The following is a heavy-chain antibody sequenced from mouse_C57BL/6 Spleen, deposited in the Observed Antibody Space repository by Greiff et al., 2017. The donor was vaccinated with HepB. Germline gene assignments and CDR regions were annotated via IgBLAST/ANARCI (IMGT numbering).Heavy chain of an antibody. CDR2: IHPNSGNT. V-gene: IGHV1-64*01. Sequence: QVQLKESGAELVKPGASVKLSCKASGYTFTSYWMHWVKQRPGQGLEWIGMIHPNSGNTNYNEKFKSKATLTVDKSSSTAYMQLSSLTSEDSAVYYCAATTVVPFDYWGQGTTLTVSS. CDR3: AATTVVPFDY. CDR1: GYTFTSYW. D-gene: IGHD1-1*01. J-gene: IGHJ2*01.